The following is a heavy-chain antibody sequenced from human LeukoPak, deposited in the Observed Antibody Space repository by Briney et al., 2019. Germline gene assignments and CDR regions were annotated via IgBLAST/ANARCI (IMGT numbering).Heavy chain of an antibody. CDR3: ARQAGASDY. V-gene: IGHV4-39*01. J-gene: IGHJ4*02. CDR1: GGSISSSSYY. Sequence: SETPSLTCTVSGGSISSSSYYWGWIRQPPGKGLEWIGSIYYSGSTYYNPSLKSRVTISVDTSKNQFSLKLSSVTAADTAVYYCARQAGASDYWGQGTLVTVSS. D-gene: IGHD1-26*01. CDR2: IYYSGST.